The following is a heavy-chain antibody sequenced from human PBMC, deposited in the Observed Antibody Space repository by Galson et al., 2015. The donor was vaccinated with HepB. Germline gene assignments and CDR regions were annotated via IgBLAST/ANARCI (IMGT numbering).Heavy chain of an antibody. CDR2: ISYDGST. CDR1: SSSISTYF. CDR3: ARDLGAYPDL. V-gene: IGHV4-59*01. J-gene: IGHJ5*02. Sequence: SETLSLTCTISSSSISTYFWSWIRQFPGKGLEYVGYISYDGSTNYNPSLKSRVTISLATSKNQFSLSLSSVTTADTAVYYCARDLGAYPDLWGQGALVTVSS.